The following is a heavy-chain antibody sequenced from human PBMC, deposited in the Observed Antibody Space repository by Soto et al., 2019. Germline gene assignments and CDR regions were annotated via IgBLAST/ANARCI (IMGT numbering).Heavy chain of an antibody. Sequence: QLHLVQSGAVVKKPGASVTVSCSASGYPVTAYYMHWVRQAPGRGLEWMGGINPATGAAKYTQTFQGRVTMDRDTSTSTVFMDLSGLTSEDTAVFYCARGGGVGVAGSADFAMWGHGTLVTVSS. V-gene: IGHV1-2*02. J-gene: IGHJ3*02. CDR3: ARGGGVGVAGSADFAM. D-gene: IGHD3-3*01. CDR2: INPATGAA. CDR1: GYPVTAYY.